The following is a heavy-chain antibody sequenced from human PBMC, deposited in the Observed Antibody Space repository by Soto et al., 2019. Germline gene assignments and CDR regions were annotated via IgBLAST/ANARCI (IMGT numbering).Heavy chain of an antibody. V-gene: IGHV1-8*01. Sequence: QVQLVQSGAEVKRPGASVKVSCEASGYTFTTYDINWVRQASGQGLEWMGCVNPSSGNTVYAQKFHGRVTMTRDTYISRTYMQLSILTSDDTAIYYCARASMYIWNDHWGQGTLVTVSS. CDR1: GYTFTTYD. D-gene: IGHD1-20*01. CDR2: VNPSSGNT. J-gene: IGHJ5*02. CDR3: ARASMYIWNDH.